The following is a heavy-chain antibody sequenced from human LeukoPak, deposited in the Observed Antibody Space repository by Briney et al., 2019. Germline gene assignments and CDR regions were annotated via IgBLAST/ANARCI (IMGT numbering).Heavy chain of an antibody. Sequence: GSLRLSCAASGFTFSSYSMNWGRQAPGKGLEWVSSISSSSSYIYYADSVKGRFTISRDNAKNSLYLQMNSLRAEDTAVYYCARDVLRFLEWLSPYYYYYGMDVWGKGTTVTVSS. CDR2: ISSSSSYI. CDR1: GFTFSSYS. CDR3: ARDVLRFLEWLSPYYYYYGMDV. J-gene: IGHJ6*04. D-gene: IGHD3-3*01. V-gene: IGHV3-21*01.